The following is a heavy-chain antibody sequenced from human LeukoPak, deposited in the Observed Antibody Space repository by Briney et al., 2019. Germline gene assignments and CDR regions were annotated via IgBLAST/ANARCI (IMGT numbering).Heavy chain of an antibody. V-gene: IGHV4-34*01. CDR3: ARSYITVTIPYFDY. CDR1: GGSFSGYY. Sequence: SETLSLTCAVYGGSFSGYYWSWIRQPPGKGLEWIGEINHSGSTNYSPSLKSRVTISVDTSKNQFSLKLSSVTAADTAVYYCARSYITVTIPYFDYWGQGTQVTVSS. D-gene: IGHD4-17*01. J-gene: IGHJ4*02. CDR2: INHSGST.